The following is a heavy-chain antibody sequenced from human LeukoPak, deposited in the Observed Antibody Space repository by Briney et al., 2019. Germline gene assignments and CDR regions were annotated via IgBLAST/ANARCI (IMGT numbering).Heavy chain of an antibody. CDR2: IRYNGNNQ. J-gene: IGHJ6*03. Sequence: GGSLRLSCAASGFTFNNYGMHWDRQAPGKGLEWVAFIRYNGNNQYYADSVKGRFTISRDNSKNTLYLQVNSLKGDDTAVYYCAKDSAFYYIDVWGKGTTVIISS. D-gene: IGHD3-10*01. CDR3: AKDSAFYYIDV. CDR1: GFTFNNYG. V-gene: IGHV3-30*02.